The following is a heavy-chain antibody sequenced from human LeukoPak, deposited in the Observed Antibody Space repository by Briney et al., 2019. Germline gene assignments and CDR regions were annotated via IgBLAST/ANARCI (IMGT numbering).Heavy chain of an antibody. J-gene: IGHJ4*02. CDR3: ATQYSSDSFDY. CDR1: GFTFSSYE. Sequence: GSLRLSRAASGFTFSSYEMNWVRQAPGKGLEWVSYISSSGSTIYYADSVKGRFTISRDNAKNSLYLQMNSLRAGDTAVYYCATQYSSDSFDYWGQGTLVTVSS. V-gene: IGHV3-48*03. D-gene: IGHD6-19*01. CDR2: ISSSGSTI.